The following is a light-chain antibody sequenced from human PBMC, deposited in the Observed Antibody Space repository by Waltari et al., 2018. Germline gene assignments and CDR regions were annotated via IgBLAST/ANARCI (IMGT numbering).Light chain of an antibody. CDR3: SSYASSGSLG. V-gene: IGLV2-14*03. CDR2: DVS. CDR1: SSDVGGYNF. Sequence: QSALTQPASVSGSPGQSITLSCSGTSSDVGGYNFVSWYQKHPDKAPKIIIFDVSNRPPGVSDRFSGSKSGNTASLIISGLQTGDEAEYYCSSYASSGSLGFGSGTQVTVL. J-gene: IGLJ6*01.